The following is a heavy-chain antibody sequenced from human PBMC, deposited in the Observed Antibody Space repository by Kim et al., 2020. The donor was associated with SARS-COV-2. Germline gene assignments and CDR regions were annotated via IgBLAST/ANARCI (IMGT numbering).Heavy chain of an antibody. D-gene: IGHD2-2*01. CDR1: GGTFSSYA. J-gene: IGHJ6*02. V-gene: IGHV1-69*13. CDR2: IIPIFGTA. Sequence: SVKVSCKASGGTFSSYAISWVRQAPGQGLEWMGGIIPIFGTANYAQKFQGRVTITADESTSTAYMELSSLRSEDTAVYYCARDCSSTSCPGIYYYYGMDVWGQGTTVTVSS. CDR3: ARDCSSTSCPGIYYYYGMDV.